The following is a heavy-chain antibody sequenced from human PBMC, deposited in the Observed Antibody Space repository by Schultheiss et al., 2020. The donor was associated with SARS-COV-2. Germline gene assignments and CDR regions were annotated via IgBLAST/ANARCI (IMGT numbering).Heavy chain of an antibody. CDR3: AKDFSGHYHPPLNYFDY. V-gene: IGHV3-23*01. Sequence: GGSLRLSCAASGFTFSDHYMDWVRQAPGKGLEWVSTISGSGDNTYYADSVKGRFTISRDSSKNTLYLQMNSLRADDTAVYYCAKDFSGHYHPPLNYFDYWGQGTLVTVSS. D-gene: IGHD5-12*01. CDR1: GFTFSDHY. CDR2: ISGSGDNT. J-gene: IGHJ4*02.